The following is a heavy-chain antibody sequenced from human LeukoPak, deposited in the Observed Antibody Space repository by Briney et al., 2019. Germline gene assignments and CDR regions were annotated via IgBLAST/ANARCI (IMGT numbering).Heavy chain of an antibody. CDR2: IYPGDSDT. Sequence: GESLKISCKASGYSFTSYWIGWVRQMPGKGLEWMGIIYPGDSDTRYSPSFQGQVTISADKSISTAYLQWSSLKASDTAMYYCARALVLVPASSYFDYWGQGALVTVSS. J-gene: IGHJ4*02. CDR3: ARALVLVPASSYFDY. D-gene: IGHD2-2*01. CDR1: GYSFTSYW. V-gene: IGHV5-51*01.